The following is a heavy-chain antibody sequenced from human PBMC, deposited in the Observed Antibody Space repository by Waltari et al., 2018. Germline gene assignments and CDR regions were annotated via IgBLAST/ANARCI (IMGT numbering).Heavy chain of an antibody. J-gene: IGHJ4*02. D-gene: IGHD6-13*01. V-gene: IGHV4-59*08. CDR2: IVCGGSA. Sequence: WCGQPPGKGLELFVYIVCGGSASYHASLKCRVTISVDTSKSQFSLRLRSVTAADTAVYYCARRTGLSTSSWYYFDHWGQGTLVTVSS. CDR3: ARRTGLSTSSWYYFDH.